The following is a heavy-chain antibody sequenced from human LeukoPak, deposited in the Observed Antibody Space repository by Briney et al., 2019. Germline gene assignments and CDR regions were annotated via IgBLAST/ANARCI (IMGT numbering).Heavy chain of an antibody. CDR1: GFTFSSYA. J-gene: IGHJ4*02. Sequence: AGGSLRLSCAASGFTFSSYAMHWVRQAPGKGLEWVAVISYDGSNKYYADSVKGRFTISRDNSKNTLYLQMNSLRAEDTAVYYCAKGGGYDSSGYFFDYWGQGTLVTVSS. CDR3: AKGGGYDSSGYFFDY. D-gene: IGHD3-22*01. CDR2: ISYDGSNK. V-gene: IGHV3-30-3*01.